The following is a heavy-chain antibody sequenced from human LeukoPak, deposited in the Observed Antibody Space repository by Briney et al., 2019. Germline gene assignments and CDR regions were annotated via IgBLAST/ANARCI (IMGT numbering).Heavy chain of an antibody. V-gene: IGHV1-18*01. CDR1: GYSSTNSG. CDR3: ARDRDHRALAGSFDP. D-gene: IGHD6-19*01. J-gene: IGHJ5*02. Sequence: ASVKVSCKTSGYSSTNSGVSWVRQAPGQGLEWMGWISAYNGNAKYAQKVQDRVTLTTDTSTSTAYMELGSLRSDDTAVYYCARDRDHRALAGSFDPWGQGNLVTVSS. CDR2: ISAYNGNA.